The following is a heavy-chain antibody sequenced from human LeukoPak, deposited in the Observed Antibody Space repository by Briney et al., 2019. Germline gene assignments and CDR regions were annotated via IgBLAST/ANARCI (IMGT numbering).Heavy chain of an antibody. CDR3: ARDRNYYDSTGAFDI. Sequence: ASVKVSCKVSGYTLTELSMHWVRQAPGKGLEWMGGFDPEDGETIYAQKFQGRVTMTRDTSISTAYMELSRLRSDDTAVYYCARDRNYYDSTGAFDIWGQGTMVTVSS. V-gene: IGHV1-24*01. CDR2: FDPEDGET. CDR1: GYTLTELS. J-gene: IGHJ3*02. D-gene: IGHD3-22*01.